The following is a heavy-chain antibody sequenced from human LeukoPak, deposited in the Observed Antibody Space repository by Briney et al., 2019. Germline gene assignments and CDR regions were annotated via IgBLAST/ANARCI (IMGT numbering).Heavy chain of an antibody. CDR3: VKDSGPRSGGNCYWFDY. CDR2: ISSSGSTI. V-gene: IGHV3-48*03. CDR1: GFTFSNYE. D-gene: IGHD2-15*01. J-gene: IGHJ4*02. Sequence: GGSLRLSCAASGFTFSNYEMNWVRQAPGKGLEWVSCISSSGSTIYYADSVKGRSTISRDNSKNTLFLQMNSLRVEDTAVYHCVKDSGPRSGGNCYWFDYWGQGTLVTVSS.